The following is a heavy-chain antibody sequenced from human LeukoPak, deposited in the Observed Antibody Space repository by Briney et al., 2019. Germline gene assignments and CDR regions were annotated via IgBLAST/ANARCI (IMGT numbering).Heavy chain of an antibody. Sequence: SETLSLTCTVSGGSVSSGSYYWSWIRQPPGKGLEWIGFMSDSGHTDSTPSLKSRVTVSVDTSKNQFSLQLNSVTAADTAVYYCARVSAAGTGPDYWGQGTLVTVSS. CDR1: GGSVSSGSYY. D-gene: IGHD6-13*01. CDR3: ARVSAAGTGPDY. J-gene: IGHJ4*02. CDR2: MSDSGHT. V-gene: IGHV4-61*01.